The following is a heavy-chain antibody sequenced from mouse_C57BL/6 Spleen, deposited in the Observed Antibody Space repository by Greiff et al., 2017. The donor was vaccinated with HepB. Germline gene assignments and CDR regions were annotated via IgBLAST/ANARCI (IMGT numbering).Heavy chain of an antibody. J-gene: IGHJ3*01. V-gene: IGHV1-82*01. D-gene: IGHD2-10*01. CDR2: IYPGDGDT. CDR3: ASPTMAY. Sequence: VQLQQSGPELVKPGASVKISCKASGYAYSSSWMNWVKQRPGKGLEWIGRIYPGDGDTNYNGKFKGKATLTADKSSSTAYMQLSSLTSEDSAVYFCASPTMAYWGQGTLVTVSA. CDR1: GYAYSSSW.